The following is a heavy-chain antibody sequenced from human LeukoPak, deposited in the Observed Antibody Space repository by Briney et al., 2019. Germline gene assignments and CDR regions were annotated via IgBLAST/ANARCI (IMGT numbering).Heavy chain of an antibody. D-gene: IGHD3-9*01. Sequence: ASVKVSCKASGGTFKNYAISWVRQAPGQGLEWMGWINPNSGGTNYAQKFQGRVTMTRDTSTSTAYMELSRLRSDDTAVYYCARVPYYDMLTGYYSTLDYWGQGTLVTVSS. V-gene: IGHV1-2*02. CDR2: INPNSGGT. J-gene: IGHJ4*02. CDR1: GGTFKNYA. CDR3: ARVPYYDMLTGYYSTLDY.